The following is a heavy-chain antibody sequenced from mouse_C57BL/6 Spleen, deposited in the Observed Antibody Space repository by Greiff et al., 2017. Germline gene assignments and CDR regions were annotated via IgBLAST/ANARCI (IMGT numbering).Heavy chain of an antibody. Sequence: EVQLVESGGGLVKPGGSLKLSCAASGFTFSSYAMSWVRQTPEKRLEWVATISDGGSYTYYPDNVKGRFTISRDNAKNNLYLQMNHLKSEDTAMYYCARDREYYGSSPTLAYWGQGTLVTVSA. J-gene: IGHJ3*01. V-gene: IGHV5-4*01. CDR3: ARDREYYGSSPTLAY. D-gene: IGHD1-1*01. CDR2: ISDGGSYT. CDR1: GFTFSSYA.